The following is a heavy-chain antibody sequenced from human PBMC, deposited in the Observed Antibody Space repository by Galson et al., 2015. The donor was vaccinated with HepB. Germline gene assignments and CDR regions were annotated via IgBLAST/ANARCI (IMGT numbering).Heavy chain of an antibody. V-gene: IGHV3-30*18. CDR3: AENYDIFGDYYGMDV. CDR1: GFTFSSYG. D-gene: IGHD3-9*01. CDR2: ISYDGSNK. J-gene: IGHJ6*02. Sequence: SLRLSCAASGFTFSSYGMHWVRQAPGKGLEWVAVISYDGSNKYYADSVKGRFTISRDNSKNTLYLQMNSLRAEDTAVYYCAENYDIFGDYYGMDVWGQGTTVTVSS.